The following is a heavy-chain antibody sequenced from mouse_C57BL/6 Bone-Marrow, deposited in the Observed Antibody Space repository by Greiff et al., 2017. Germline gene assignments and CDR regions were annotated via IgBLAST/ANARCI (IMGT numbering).Heavy chain of an antibody. J-gene: IGHJ1*03. V-gene: IGHV7-3*01. D-gene: IGHD1-1*01. Sequence: EVQGVESGGGLVQPGGSLSLSCAASGFTFTDYYMSWVRQPPGKALEWLGFIRNKANGYTTEYSASVKGRFTISRDNSQSILYLQMNALRAEDSATYYCARYEYYGSSYDWYFDVWGTGTTVTVSS. CDR3: ARYEYYGSSYDWYFDV. CDR2: IRNKANGYTT. CDR1: GFTFTDYY.